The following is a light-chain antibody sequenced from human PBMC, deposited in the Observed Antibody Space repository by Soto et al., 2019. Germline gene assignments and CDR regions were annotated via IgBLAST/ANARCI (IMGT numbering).Light chain of an antibody. J-gene: IGKJ3*01. CDR1: QGIRNF. V-gene: IGKV1-27*01. Sequence: DIQMTQSPTSLSASVGDRVTITCRASQGIRNFVAWYQQKPGKAPKLLIYAASTFQSGVPSRFSGSRSGTDFTLTINSLQPEDVATYYCQKYSSVPVFGPGTKVEIK. CDR3: QKYSSVPV. CDR2: AAS.